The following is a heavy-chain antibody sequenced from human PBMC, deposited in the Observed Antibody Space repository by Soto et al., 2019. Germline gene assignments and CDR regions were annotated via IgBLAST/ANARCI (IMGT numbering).Heavy chain of an antibody. V-gene: IGHV1-3*01. Sequence: ASVKVSCKASGYTFTSYAMRWVRQAPGQRLEWMGWINAGNGNTKYSQKFQGRVTITRDTSASTAYMELSSLRSEDTAVYYCARDKGRFQLPLNWFDPWGQGTLVTVSS. CDR3: ARDKGRFQLPLNWFDP. CDR2: INAGNGNT. CDR1: GYTFTSYA. J-gene: IGHJ5*02. D-gene: IGHD6-6*01.